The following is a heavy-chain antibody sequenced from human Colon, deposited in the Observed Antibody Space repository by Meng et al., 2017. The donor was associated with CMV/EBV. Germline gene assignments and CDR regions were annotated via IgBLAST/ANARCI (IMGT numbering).Heavy chain of an antibody. Sequence: GYTFTGYYIHWVRQAPGQGLEWMGWINPNTDGTDYAQKFQGRVTLTRDTSISTAYMELSRLTSDDTAVYFCARAPFYDSRGYQWFDPWGQGTLVTVSS. V-gene: IGHV1-2*02. CDR1: GYTFTGYY. CDR2: INPNTDGT. J-gene: IGHJ5*02. D-gene: IGHD3-22*01. CDR3: ARAPFYDSRGYQWFDP.